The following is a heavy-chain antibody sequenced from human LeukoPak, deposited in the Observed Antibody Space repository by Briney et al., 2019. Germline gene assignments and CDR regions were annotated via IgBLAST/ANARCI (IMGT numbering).Heavy chain of an antibody. Sequence: GRFLRLSCAASGFTFDDYAMHWGRQAPGKGLEWVSGISWNSGSIGYADSVKGRFTISRDNAKNSLYLQMNSLRAEDTALYYCAEDTSNYYGSGSGYMDVWGKGTTVTVSS. CDR1: GFTFDDYA. J-gene: IGHJ6*03. CDR3: AEDTSNYYGSGSGYMDV. D-gene: IGHD3-10*01. V-gene: IGHV3-9*01. CDR2: ISWNSGSI.